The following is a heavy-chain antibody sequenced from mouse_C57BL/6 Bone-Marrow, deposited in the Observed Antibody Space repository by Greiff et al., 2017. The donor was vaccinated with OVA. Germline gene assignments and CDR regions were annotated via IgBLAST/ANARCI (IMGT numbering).Heavy chain of an antibody. Sequence: EVKLVESVAELVRPGASVKLSCTASGFNIKNTYMHWVKQRPEQGLEWIGRIDPANGNTKYAPKFQGKATITADTSSNTAYLQLSSLTSEDTAIYYCARWLRRTVPFAYWGQGTLVTVSA. V-gene: IGHV14-3*01. J-gene: IGHJ3*01. CDR1: GFNIKNTY. CDR2: IDPANGNT. CDR3: ARWLRRTVPFAY. D-gene: IGHD2-2*01.